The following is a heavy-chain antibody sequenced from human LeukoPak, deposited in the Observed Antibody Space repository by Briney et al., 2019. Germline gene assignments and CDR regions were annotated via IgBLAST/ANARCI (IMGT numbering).Heavy chain of an antibody. CDR2: INHSGST. V-gene: IGHV4-38-2*02. J-gene: IGHJ5*02. Sequence: PSETLSLTCTVSGYSISSGYYWSWIRQPPGKRLEWIGEINHSGSTNYNPSLKSRVTISVDTSKNQFSLKLSSVTAADTAVYYCARHPYQLLSRRWFDPWGQGTLVTVSS. CDR1: GYSISSGYY. CDR3: ARHPYQLLSRRWFDP. D-gene: IGHD2-2*01.